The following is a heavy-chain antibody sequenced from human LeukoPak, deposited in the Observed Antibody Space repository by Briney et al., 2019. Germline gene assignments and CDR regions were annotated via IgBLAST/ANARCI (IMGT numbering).Heavy chain of an antibody. Sequence: PSETLSLTCTVSGGSISSYYWSWIRQPAGKGLEWTGRIYTSGSTNYNPSLKSRVTMSVDTSKNQSSLKLSSVTAADTAVYYCARQGGYCSSTSCYPPTNWGQGTLVTVSS. CDR2: IYTSGST. CDR3: ARQGGYCSSTSCYPPTN. D-gene: IGHD2-2*01. V-gene: IGHV4-4*07. CDR1: GGSISSYY. J-gene: IGHJ4*02.